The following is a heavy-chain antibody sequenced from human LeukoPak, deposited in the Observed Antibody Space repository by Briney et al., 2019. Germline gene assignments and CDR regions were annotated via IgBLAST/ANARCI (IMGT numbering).Heavy chain of an antibody. CDR2: XYYTGAT. J-gene: IGHJ5*02. CDR1: XGSXSNXY. Sequence: SLXCNVSXGSXSNXYWSWVRQPPGXGLXXXGYXYYTGATKYNTSLKSRVTISVDTSKNQYSLKLSSVTAADTAVYYCATEPSHDCSSTSCHNGNWFDPWGQGTLVTVSS. D-gene: IGHD2-2*02. V-gene: IGHV4-59*01. CDR3: ATEPSHDCSSTSCHNGNWFDP.